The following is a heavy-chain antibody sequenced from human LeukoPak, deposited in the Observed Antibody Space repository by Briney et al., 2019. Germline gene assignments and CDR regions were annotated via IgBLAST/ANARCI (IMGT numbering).Heavy chain of an antibody. D-gene: IGHD6-6*01. J-gene: IGHJ4*02. Sequence: SETLSLTCTVSGGSISSYYWSWIRQPAGKGLEWIGRMYTSGETNYNPTLKSRVTISLDTSKNQFSLRLSSVTAADTAVYYCAAGSQSAALIKWGQGTLVTVSS. CDR3: AAGSQSAALIK. CDR2: MYTSGET. V-gene: IGHV4-4*07. CDR1: GGSISSYY.